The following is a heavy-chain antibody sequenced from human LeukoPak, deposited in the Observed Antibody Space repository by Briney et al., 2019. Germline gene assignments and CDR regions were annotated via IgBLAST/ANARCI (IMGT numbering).Heavy chain of an antibody. V-gene: IGHV3-30*18. J-gene: IGHJ6*02. D-gene: IGHD6-19*01. CDR1: GFTFSSYG. Sequence: GRSLRLSCAGSGFTFSSYGMHWVRQVSGKGLEWVAVISEDGSNKYHADSVKGRFTISRDNSKNTLYLQMNSLRAEDTAAYYCAKVRLANTYYYYYYGMDVWGQGTTVTVSS. CDR2: ISEDGSNK. CDR3: AKVRLANTYYYYYYGMDV.